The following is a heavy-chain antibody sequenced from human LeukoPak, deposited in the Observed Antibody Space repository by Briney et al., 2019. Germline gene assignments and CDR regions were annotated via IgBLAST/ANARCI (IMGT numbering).Heavy chain of an antibody. CDR3: ARGVSKHDYGDYVDY. D-gene: IGHD4-17*01. J-gene: IGHJ4*02. CDR2: INPNSGGT. V-gene: IGHV1-2*02. Sequence: INPNSGGTNYAQKFQGRVTMTRDTSISTAYMELSRLRSDDTAVYYCARGVSKHDYGDYVDYWGQGTLVTVSS.